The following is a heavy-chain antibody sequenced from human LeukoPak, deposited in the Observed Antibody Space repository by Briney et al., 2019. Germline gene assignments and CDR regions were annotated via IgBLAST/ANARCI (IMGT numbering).Heavy chain of an antibody. CDR1: GGSISSYY. V-gene: IGHV4-59*12. D-gene: IGHD3-3*01. CDR3: ASLTYYDFWSGYFSPDY. J-gene: IGHJ4*02. Sequence: PSETLSLTCTVSGGSISSYYWSWIRQPPGKGLELIGYIYDSGSTNYNPSLKSRVTISVDTSENQLSLKLSSVTAADTAVYYCASLTYYDFWSGYFSPDYWGQGTLVTVSS. CDR2: IYDSGST.